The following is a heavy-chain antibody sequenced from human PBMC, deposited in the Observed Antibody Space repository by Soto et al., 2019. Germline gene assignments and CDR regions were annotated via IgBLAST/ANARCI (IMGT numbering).Heavy chain of an antibody. CDR3: AKCDGDYRYYYYGMDV. CDR1: GFTFSSYA. D-gene: IGHD4-17*01. J-gene: IGHJ6*02. V-gene: IGHV3-23*01. Sequence: PGGSLRLSCAASGFTFSSYAMSWVRQAPGKGLEWVASISGSGSSTYSADSVKGRFTISRDNSKITLYLQMNSLRAEDTAVYYCAKCDGDYRYYYYGMDVWGQGTTVTVSS. CDR2: ISGSGSST.